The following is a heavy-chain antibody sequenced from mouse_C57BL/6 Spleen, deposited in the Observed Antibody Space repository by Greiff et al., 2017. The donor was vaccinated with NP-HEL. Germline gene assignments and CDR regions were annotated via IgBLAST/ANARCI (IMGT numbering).Heavy chain of an antibody. J-gene: IGHJ1*03. V-gene: IGHV1-15*01. CDR2: IDPETGGT. CDR3: TRDGSSYDFDV. CDR1: GYTFTDYE. Sequence: QVQLQQSGAELVRPGASVSLSCKASGYTFTDYEMHWVKQTPVHGLEWIGAIDPETGGTAYNPMFNGKAILTADKSSSTAYMELRSLTSEDSAFYYCTRDGSSYDFDVWGTGTTVTVSS. D-gene: IGHD1-1*01.